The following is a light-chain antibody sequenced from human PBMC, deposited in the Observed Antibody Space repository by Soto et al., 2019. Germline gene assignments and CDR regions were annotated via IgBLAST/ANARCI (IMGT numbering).Light chain of an antibody. J-gene: IGLJ1*01. V-gene: IGLV3-21*02. CDR1: NIDSRT. Sequence: SYELTQPPSVSVAPGQTATMSCGENNIDSRTVHWYRQKPGQAPLLVVYDNSFRPSGIPNRFSGSNSGNTATLTISRVEAGDEADYYCQVWDNVDDHIYVFGTGTKVTVL. CDR3: QVWDNVDDHIYV. CDR2: DNS.